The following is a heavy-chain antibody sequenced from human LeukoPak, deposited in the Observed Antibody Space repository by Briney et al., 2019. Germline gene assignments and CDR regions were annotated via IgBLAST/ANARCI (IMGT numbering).Heavy chain of an antibody. CDR3: ARDLDY. CDR2: ISYDGSNK. V-gene: IGHV3-30*04. CDR1: GFTLSSYA. Sequence: GGSLRLSCAASGFTLSSYAMHWVRQAPGKGLEWVAAISYDGSNKYYADSVKGRFTISRDNSKNTLYLQMNSLRAEDTAVYYCARDLDYWGQGTRVTVSS. J-gene: IGHJ4*02.